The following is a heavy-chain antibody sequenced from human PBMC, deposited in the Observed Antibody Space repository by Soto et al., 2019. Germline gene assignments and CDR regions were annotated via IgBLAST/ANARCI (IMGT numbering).Heavy chain of an antibody. D-gene: IGHD6-13*01. CDR2: IYYSGST. V-gene: IGHV4-30-4*01. J-gene: IGHJ6*02. CDR1: GGSISSGDYY. CDR3: ARDWRPGYSSSWNYYYGMDV. Sequence: PSETLSLTCTVSGGSISSGDYYWSWIRQPPGKGLEWIGYIYYSGSTYYNPSLKSRVTIPVDTSKNQFSLKLSSVTAADTAVYYCARDWRPGYSSSWNYYYGMDVWGQGTTVTVSS.